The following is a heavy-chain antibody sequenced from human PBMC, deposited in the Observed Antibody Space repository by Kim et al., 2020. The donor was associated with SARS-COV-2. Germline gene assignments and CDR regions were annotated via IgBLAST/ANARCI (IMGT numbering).Heavy chain of an antibody. V-gene: IGHV1-2*06. Sequence: ASVKVSCEASGHTFSGNYIHWVRQAPGQRLERMGRIDANSGDTDYAKRSQGRVAMTVDTSISTAYMELRSLRADDTAVYFCVSGYDSFSLDFWGQGTLVT. J-gene: IGHJ4*02. D-gene: IGHD5-12*01. CDR2: IDANSGDT. CDR3: VSGYDSFSLDF. CDR1: GHTFSGNY.